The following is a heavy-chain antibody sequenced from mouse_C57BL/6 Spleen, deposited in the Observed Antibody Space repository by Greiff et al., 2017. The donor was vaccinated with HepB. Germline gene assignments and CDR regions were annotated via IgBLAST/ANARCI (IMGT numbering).Heavy chain of an antibody. CDR1: GYTFTDYY. V-gene: IGHV1-26*01. Sequence: EVQLQQSGPELVKPGASVKISCKASGYTFTDYYMNWVKQSHGKSLEWIGDINPNNGGTSYNQKFKGKATLTVDKSSSTAYMELRSLTSEDSAVYYCARGDITTVVADDYWGQGTTLTVSS. CDR2: INPNNGGT. J-gene: IGHJ2*01. CDR3: ARGDITTVVADDY. D-gene: IGHD1-1*01.